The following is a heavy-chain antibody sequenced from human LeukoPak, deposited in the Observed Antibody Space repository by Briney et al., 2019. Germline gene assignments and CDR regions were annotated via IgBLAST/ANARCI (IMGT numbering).Heavy chain of an antibody. Sequence: GGSLRLSCAASGFTFSDYYMSWIRQAPGKGLEWVSYISSSSRYTNNADSVKGRFTISRDNTKNSLYLQMNSLRAEDTAVYYCAKVPLSSSTNYYFDSWGQGTLVTVSS. CDR1: GFTFSDYY. CDR2: ISSSSRYT. D-gene: IGHD2-2*01. CDR3: AKVPLSSSTNYYFDS. V-gene: IGHV3-11*05. J-gene: IGHJ4*02.